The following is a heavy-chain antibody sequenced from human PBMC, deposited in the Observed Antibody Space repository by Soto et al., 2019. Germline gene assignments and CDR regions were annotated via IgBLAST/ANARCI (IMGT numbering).Heavy chain of an antibody. Sequence: EVQLVESEGGLVQPGGSLRLSCEASGFIFTTSDMSWVRQAPGKGLEWISSITITGDTTHYADSVKGRFTISRDNSRNPVILQKNSLRGDDTAVYYWAKGGGGDHGYWGQGTLVAVSS. V-gene: IGHV3-23*04. D-gene: IGHD2-21*02. CDR2: ITITGDTT. J-gene: IGHJ4*02. CDR3: AKGGGGDHGY. CDR1: GFIFTTSD.